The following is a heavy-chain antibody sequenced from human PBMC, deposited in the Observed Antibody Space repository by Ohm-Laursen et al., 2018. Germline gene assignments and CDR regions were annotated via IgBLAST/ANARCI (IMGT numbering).Heavy chain of an antibody. Sequence: SVKVSCNASGYTFTGYYMHWVRQAPGQGLEWMGWINPNSGGTNYAQKFQGRVTMTRDTSISTAYMELSRLRSDDTAVYYCARARPPTYYYGMDVWGQGTTVTVSS. CDR1: GYTFTGYY. CDR2: INPNSGGT. CDR3: ARARPPTYYYGMDV. V-gene: IGHV1-2*02. J-gene: IGHJ6*02. D-gene: IGHD6-6*01.